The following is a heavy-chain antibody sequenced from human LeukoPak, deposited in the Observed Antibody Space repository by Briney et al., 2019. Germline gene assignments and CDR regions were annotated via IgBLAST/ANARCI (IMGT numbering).Heavy chain of an antibody. J-gene: IGHJ4*02. D-gene: IGHD6-13*01. CDR3: ARGAGPYQEAAAGVDY. Sequence: GGSLRLSCAASGFTFSSYSMNWVRQAPGKGLEWVSSISSSSSYIYYADSVKGRFTISRDNAKNSLYLQMNSLRAEDTAVYYCARGAGPYQEAAAGVDYWGQGTLVTVSS. CDR1: GFTFSSYS. CDR2: ISSSSSYI. V-gene: IGHV3-21*01.